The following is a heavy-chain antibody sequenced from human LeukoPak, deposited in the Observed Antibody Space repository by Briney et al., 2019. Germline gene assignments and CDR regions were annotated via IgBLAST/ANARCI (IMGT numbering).Heavy chain of an antibody. V-gene: IGHV3-74*01. CDR3: ARSQYAFDI. J-gene: IGHJ3*02. Sequence: VKGRFTIATDNAKNMLCLQMNSLRAEDTAVYYCARSQYAFDIWGQGTMVTVSS.